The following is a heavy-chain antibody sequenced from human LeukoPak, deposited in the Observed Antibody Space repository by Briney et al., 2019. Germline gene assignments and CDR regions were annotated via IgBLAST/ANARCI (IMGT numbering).Heavy chain of an antibody. CDR1: GFTFSSYS. Sequence: GGSLRLSCAASGFTFSSYSMNWVRQAPGKGLEWVSYISSSSSTIYYADSVKGRFTISRDNAKNSLFVQLNSLRAEDTAVYYCARGLYSSSWYDFDYWGQGSLVTVSS. CDR2: ISSSSSTI. CDR3: ARGLYSSSWYDFDY. D-gene: IGHD6-13*01. V-gene: IGHV3-48*04. J-gene: IGHJ4*02.